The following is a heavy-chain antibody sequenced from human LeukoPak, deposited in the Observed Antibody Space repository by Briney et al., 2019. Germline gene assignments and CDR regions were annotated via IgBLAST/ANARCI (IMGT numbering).Heavy chain of an antibody. CDR2: FDPEDGET. V-gene: IGHV1-24*01. Sequence: ASVKVSCKVSGYTLTELSMHWVRQAPGKGLEWMGGFDPEDGETIYAQKFQGRVTMTEDTSTDTAYMELSSLRSEDTAVYYCATGTGSNYGAYFDWFDPWGQGTLVTVSS. CDR1: GYTLTELS. D-gene: IGHD4-11*01. J-gene: IGHJ5*02. CDR3: ATGTGSNYGAYFDWFDP.